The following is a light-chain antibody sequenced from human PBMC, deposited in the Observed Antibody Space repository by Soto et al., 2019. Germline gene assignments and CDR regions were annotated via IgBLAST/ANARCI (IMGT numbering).Light chain of an antibody. V-gene: IGKV3-20*01. CDR3: HQYGSSPPTWT. CDR2: GAS. Sequence: EIVLTQSPGTLSLSPGERATLSCRASQSVSSSYLAWYQQKPGQAPRILIYGASRRATGIPDRFSGSGSGTDVTLTISRLEPEDFAVYYCHQYGSSPPTWTFGQGTNVEIK. CDR1: QSVSSSY. J-gene: IGKJ1*01.